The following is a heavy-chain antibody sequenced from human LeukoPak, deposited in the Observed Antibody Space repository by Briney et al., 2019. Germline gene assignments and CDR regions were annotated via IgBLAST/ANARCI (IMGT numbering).Heavy chain of an antibody. J-gene: IGHJ4*02. CDR3: ARDGAYCGGDCYSGLNY. Sequence: PGGSLRLSCAASGFTFSSYSMNWVRQAPGKGLEWVSYISSSSSTIYYADSVKGRFTISRDNAKNSLYLQMNSLRAEDTAVYYCARDGAYCGGDCYSGLNYWGQGTLVTVSS. CDR2: ISSSSSTI. CDR1: GFTFSSYS. V-gene: IGHV3-48*04. D-gene: IGHD2-21*02.